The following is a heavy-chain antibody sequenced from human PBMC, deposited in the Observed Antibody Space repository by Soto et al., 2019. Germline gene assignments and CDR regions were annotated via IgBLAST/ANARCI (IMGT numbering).Heavy chain of an antibody. Sequence: VQLVESGGGVVQPGRSLRLSCAASGFTFSSYGMHWVRQAPGKGLEWVAVIWYDGSNKYYADSVKGRFTISRDNSKNTLYLQMNSLRAEDTAVYYCARSGDYYDSSGYYHNDAFDIWGQGTMVTVSS. CDR2: IWYDGSNK. D-gene: IGHD3-22*01. CDR1: GFTFSSYG. V-gene: IGHV3-33*01. J-gene: IGHJ3*02. CDR3: ARSGDYYDSSGYYHNDAFDI.